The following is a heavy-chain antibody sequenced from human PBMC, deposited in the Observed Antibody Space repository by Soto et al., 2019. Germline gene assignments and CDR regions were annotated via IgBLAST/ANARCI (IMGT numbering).Heavy chain of an antibody. D-gene: IGHD5-12*01. Sequence: KSSETLSLTCAVYGGSFSGYYWSWIRQPPGKGLEWIGEINHSGSTNYNPSLKSRVTISVDTSKNQFSLKLSSVTAADTAVYYCARGGKRWLQLRSGYFDYWGQGTLVTVSS. J-gene: IGHJ4*02. CDR2: INHSGST. V-gene: IGHV4-34*01. CDR3: ARGGKRWLQLRSGYFDY. CDR1: GGSFSGYY.